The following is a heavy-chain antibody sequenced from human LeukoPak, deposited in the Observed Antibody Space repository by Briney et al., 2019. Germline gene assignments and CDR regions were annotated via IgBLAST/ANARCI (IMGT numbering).Heavy chain of an antibody. CDR1: GGSFSGYY. J-gene: IGHJ5*02. V-gene: IGHV4-34*01. CDR3: ARSGPYDYVWGSYRQKHNWFDP. D-gene: IGHD3-16*02. Sequence: SETLSLTCAVSGGSFSGYYWSWIRQPPGKGLEWIGEINHSGSTNYNPSLKSRVTISVDTSKNQFSLKLSSETAADTAVYYCARSGPYDYVWGSYRQKHNWFDPWGQGTLVTVSS. CDR2: INHSGST.